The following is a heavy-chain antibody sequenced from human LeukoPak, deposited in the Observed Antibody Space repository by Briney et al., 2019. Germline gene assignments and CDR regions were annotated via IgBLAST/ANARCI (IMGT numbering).Heavy chain of an antibody. J-gene: IGHJ6*03. D-gene: IGHD3-3*01. CDR2: ISGSGGNT. Sequence: GGSLRLSCAAAGFTFGSYAMTWVRQAPGKGLEWVSVISGSGGNTYYADSVKGRFTISRDNSKNTLYLQMNSLRAEDTAVYYCAKDKYNFWSGSNYYYMDVWGKGTTVTVSS. CDR3: AKDKYNFWSGSNYYYMDV. CDR1: GFTFGSYA. V-gene: IGHV3-23*01.